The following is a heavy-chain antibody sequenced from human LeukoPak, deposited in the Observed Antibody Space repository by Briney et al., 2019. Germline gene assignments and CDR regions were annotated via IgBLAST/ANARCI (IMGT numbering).Heavy chain of an antibody. CDR1: GGTFSSYA. V-gene: IGHV1-69*13. D-gene: IGHD3-22*01. J-gene: IGHJ4*02. CDR3: ASSTTYYYDSSGYYYFDY. CDR2: IIPIFGTA. Sequence: ASVKVSCKASGGTFSSYAISWVRQAPGQGLEWMGGIIPIFGTANYAQKFQGRVTITADESTSTAYMELSSLRSEDTAVYYCASSTTYYYDSSGYYYFDYWGQGTLVTVSS.